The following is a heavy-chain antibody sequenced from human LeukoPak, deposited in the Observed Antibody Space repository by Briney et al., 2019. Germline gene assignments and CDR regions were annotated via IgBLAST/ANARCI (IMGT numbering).Heavy chain of an antibody. D-gene: IGHD2-15*01. V-gene: IGHV4-4*09. CDR1: VGSFSGLH. J-gene: IGHJ4*02. Sequence: KSSETLSLTCTVSVGSFSGLHWNWIRQPPGQRLEWIGFIHTSGNTDYNPSLKSRVTISVDTSKNQFSLKLTSVTAADTAVYYCARGGGDRTSSQDLDHWGQGVLVTVSS. CDR3: ARGGGDRTSSQDLDH. CDR2: IHTSGNT.